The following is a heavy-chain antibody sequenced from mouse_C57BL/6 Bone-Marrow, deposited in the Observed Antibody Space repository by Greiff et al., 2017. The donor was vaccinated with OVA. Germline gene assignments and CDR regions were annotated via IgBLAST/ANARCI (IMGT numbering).Heavy chain of an antibody. CDR3: ARGEAYYSFSFAY. CDR2: FHPYNDDT. D-gene: IGHD2-12*01. V-gene: IGHV1-47*01. J-gene: IGHJ3*01. CDR1: GYTFTTYP. Sequence: VQRVESGAELVKPGASVKMSCKASGYTFTTYPIEWMKQNHGKSLEWIGNFHPYNDDTKYNEKFKGKATLTVEKSSSTVYLELSRLTSDDSAVYYCARGEAYYSFSFAYWGQGTLVTVSA.